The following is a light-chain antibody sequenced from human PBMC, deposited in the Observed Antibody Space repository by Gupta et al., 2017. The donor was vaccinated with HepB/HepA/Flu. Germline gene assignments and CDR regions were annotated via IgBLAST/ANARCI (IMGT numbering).Light chain of an antibody. CDR2: TAS. CDR1: QDINSY. Sequence: DIQMTQSPSSLSASVGDRVTITCRASQDINSYLAWFQQKPGRAPKSLIFTASNLQSGVPSRFSGSRSRTDFTLTISSLQPEDFATYYCHQYKSYPRTFGQGTKVEV. J-gene: IGKJ1*01. CDR3: HQYKSYPRT. V-gene: IGKV1-16*01.